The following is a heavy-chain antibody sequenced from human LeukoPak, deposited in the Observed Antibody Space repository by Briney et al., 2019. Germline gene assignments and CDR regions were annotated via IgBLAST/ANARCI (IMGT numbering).Heavy chain of an antibody. Sequence: PSQTLSLTCTVSGGSIGSGDYYWSWIRQPPGKGLDWIGYIFYTGSAYYNPSLKSRPTISVDTSKNQFSLMFNSVTAADTAVYYCARLTTYSHTYSSDYWGQGALVTVSS. CDR3: ARLTTYSHTYSSDY. CDR1: GGSIGSGDYY. V-gene: IGHV4-30-4*01. J-gene: IGHJ4*02. D-gene: IGHD3-22*01. CDR2: IFYTGSA.